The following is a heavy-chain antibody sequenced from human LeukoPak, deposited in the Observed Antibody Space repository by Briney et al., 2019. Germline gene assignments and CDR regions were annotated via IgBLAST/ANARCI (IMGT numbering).Heavy chain of an antibody. CDR1: GYTFTSYG. V-gene: IGHV1-18*01. J-gene: IGHJ5*02. CDR2: ISAYNGNT. CDR3: AREHNWNWFDP. Sequence: ASVKVSCKASGYTFTSYGISWVRQAPGQGLEWMGWISAYNGNTNYAQKFQGRVTMTRDTSISTAYMELSRLRSDDTAVYYCAREHNWNWFDPWGQGTLVTVSS. D-gene: IGHD1-1*01.